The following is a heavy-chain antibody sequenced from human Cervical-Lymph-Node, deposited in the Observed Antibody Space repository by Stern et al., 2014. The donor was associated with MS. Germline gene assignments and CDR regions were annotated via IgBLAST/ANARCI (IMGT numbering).Heavy chain of an antibody. CDR3: ARDLGVGPSDS. V-gene: IGHV1-69*06. CDR1: GGTFNTSA. J-gene: IGHJ4*02. CDR2: IIPILGTT. D-gene: IGHD1-26*01. Sequence: QVQLVQSGAEVKKPASSVKVSCKASGGTFNTSAISWVRQAPGQGLEWMGGIIPILGTTNYAQKYQGRVTFSADKSTSTAYMALSGLRYEDTAVYCCARDLGVGPSDSWGQGTVVTVSS.